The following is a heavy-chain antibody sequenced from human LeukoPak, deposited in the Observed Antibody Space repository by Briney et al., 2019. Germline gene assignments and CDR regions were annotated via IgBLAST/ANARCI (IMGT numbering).Heavy chain of an antibody. CDR2: VSADGSNK. CDR3: AKGGVSDIGSWYGDYFDY. CDR1: GFTFSDYR. V-gene: IGHV3-30*18. D-gene: IGHD6-13*01. Sequence: GGSLRLSCEASGFTFSDYRMHWVRHPPGKGLEWVAVVSADGSNKHNADSLKARFTISRDNSTNTLTLPMNYQRSEDTAVYYCAKGGVSDIGSWYGDYFDYWGQGTLVTVSS. J-gene: IGHJ4*02.